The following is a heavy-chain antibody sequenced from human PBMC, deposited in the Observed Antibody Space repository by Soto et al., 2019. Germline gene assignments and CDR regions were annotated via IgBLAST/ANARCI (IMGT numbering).Heavy chain of an antibody. Sequence: GGSPRLSCAASGFTFNSYAMSWVRQAPGKGLEWVSAISGSGGSTYYADSVKGRFTISRDNSKNTLYLQMNSLRAEDTAVYYCAKDGARIAAVHFDYWGQGTLVTVSS. CDR1: GFTFNSYA. V-gene: IGHV3-23*01. D-gene: IGHD6-6*01. CDR2: ISGSGGST. J-gene: IGHJ4*02. CDR3: AKDGARIAAVHFDY.